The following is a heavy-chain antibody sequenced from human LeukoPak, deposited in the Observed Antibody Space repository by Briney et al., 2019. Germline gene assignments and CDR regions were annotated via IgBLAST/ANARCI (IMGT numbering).Heavy chain of an antibody. D-gene: IGHD2-2*01. CDR2: INSDGSST. CDR3: ARVSGVVVPAGAYYYYYYMDV. Sequence: PGGSLRLSCAASGFTFSSYWMHWVRQAPGKGLVWVSRINSDGSSTSYADSVKGRFTISRDNSKNTLYLQMNSLRAEETAVYYCARVSGVVVPAGAYYYYYYMDVWGKGTTVTISS. J-gene: IGHJ6*03. CDR1: GFTFSSYW. V-gene: IGHV3-74*01.